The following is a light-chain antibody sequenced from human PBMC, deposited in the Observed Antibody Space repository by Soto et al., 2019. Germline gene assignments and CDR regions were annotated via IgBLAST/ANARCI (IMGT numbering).Light chain of an antibody. Sequence: EFVLTQSACTLSLSAGERATLSWRASQTVRNNYLAWYQQKNGQAPRLLIYDASSRATGIPDRFSGGGYGTDFNLTISRLETEDFAVYYCQQFSSYPLTFGGGTKVDIK. CDR2: DAS. CDR3: QQFSSYPLT. J-gene: IGKJ4*01. CDR1: QTVRNNY. V-gene: IGKV3-20*01.